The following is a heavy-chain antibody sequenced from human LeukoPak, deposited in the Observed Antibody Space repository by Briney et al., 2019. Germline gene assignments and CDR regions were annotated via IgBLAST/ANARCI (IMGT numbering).Heavy chain of an antibody. CDR3: ARSVGYCSGGSCYGNGMDV. Sequence: GASVKVSCKASGYVFTSYYIHWMRQAPGQGLEWMGKINPSGGRTNYAQKFQDRVTLTSDTSTSTAYMDLSSLRSEDTAVYYCARSVGYCSGGSCYGNGMDVWGQGTTVTVSS. J-gene: IGHJ6*02. D-gene: IGHD2-15*01. CDR1: GYVFTSYY. V-gene: IGHV1-46*01. CDR2: INPSGGRT.